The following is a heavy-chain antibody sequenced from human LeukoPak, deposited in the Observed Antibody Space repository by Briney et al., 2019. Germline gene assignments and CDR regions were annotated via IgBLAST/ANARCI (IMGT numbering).Heavy chain of an antibody. CDR2: MNPNSGNT. D-gene: IGHD2-15*01. CDR3: ARVVVVVAATRPEMATISTFDY. V-gene: IGHV1-8*01. CDR1: GYTFTSYD. J-gene: IGHJ4*02. Sequence: ASVKVSCKASGYTFTSYDINWVRQATGQGLEWMGWMNPNSGNTGYAQKFQGRVTMTRDTSTSTVYMELSSLRSEDTAVYYCARVVVVVAATRPEMATISTFDYWGQGTPVTVSS.